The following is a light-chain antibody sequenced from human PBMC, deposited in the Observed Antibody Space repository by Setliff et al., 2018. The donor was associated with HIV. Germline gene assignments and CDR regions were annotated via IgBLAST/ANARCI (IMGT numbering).Light chain of an antibody. Sequence: QPALTQPASVSGSPGQSITISCTGTSSDVGDYNYVSWYQQHPGKAPKLMIYDVINRPSGVSNRFSGSKSGNTASLTISGLQAEDEADYYCTSYTSSGSGVFGGGTK. CDR1: SSDVGDYNY. J-gene: IGLJ2*01. CDR2: DVI. CDR3: TSYTSSGSGV. V-gene: IGLV2-14*03.